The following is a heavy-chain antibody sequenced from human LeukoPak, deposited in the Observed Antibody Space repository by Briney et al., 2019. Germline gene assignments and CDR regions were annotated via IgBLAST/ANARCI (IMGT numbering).Heavy chain of an antibody. CDR2: IYYSGSI. CDR3: AREGGATSYFDY. V-gene: IGHV4-59*08. D-gene: IGHD1-26*01. Sequence: PSETLSLTCIVSGDSVTNHYWSLIRQPPGKGLEWIGYIYYSGSINYNPSLKSRVTISVDTSKNQFSLKLSSVTAADTAVYYCAREGGATSYFDYWGQGTLVTASS. J-gene: IGHJ4*02. CDR1: GDSVTNHY.